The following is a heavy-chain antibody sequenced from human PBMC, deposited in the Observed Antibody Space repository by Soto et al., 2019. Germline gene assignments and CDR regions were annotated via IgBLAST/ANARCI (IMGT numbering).Heavy chain of an antibody. CDR3: LLDINGYFSWTARY. Sequence: GGSLKLSCAVSGVTFGNYAMAWVRQAPGKGLEWVSSIRADGSRTHYADSVKGRFTVSRDNSKNRLYLDMKSLRADDTALYYCLLDINGYFSWTARYWGQGLPVT. CDR2: IRADGSRT. CDR1: GVTFGNYA. D-gene: IGHD3-3*01. V-gene: IGHV3-23*01. J-gene: IGHJ4*02.